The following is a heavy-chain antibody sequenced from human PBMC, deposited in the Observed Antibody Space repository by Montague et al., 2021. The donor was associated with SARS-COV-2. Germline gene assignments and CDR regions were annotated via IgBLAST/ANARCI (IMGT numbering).Heavy chain of an antibody. CDR3: ARGYCSGSGCYYYYGMDV. Sequence: SETLSLTCAVYGGPFSGYYWSWIRQPPGRGLEWIGETNDSGRTNYNPSLKGRVTISVDTSKNQFSPRLSSVTAAETAVYYCARGYCSGSGCYYYYGMDVWGQGTTVTVSS. D-gene: IGHD2-15*01. CDR2: TNDSGRT. V-gene: IGHV4-34*01. CDR1: GGPFSGYY. J-gene: IGHJ6*02.